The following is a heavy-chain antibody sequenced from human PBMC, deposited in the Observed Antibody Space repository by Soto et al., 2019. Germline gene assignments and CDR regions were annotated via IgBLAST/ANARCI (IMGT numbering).Heavy chain of an antibody. D-gene: IGHD2-15*01. V-gene: IGHV4-59*08. CDR3: ARHVGRSAGACYLLDS. Sequence: WETXSLTCTVSGGSTRNYDRSWIRQPPGQGLERIGYIYYTGNTRSTNYKLSLKSRLTMSVETSKNQISLSLTSVTAADTAVYYCARHVGRSAGACYLLDSWGQGTLVTVSS. CDR2: IYYTGNTRST. J-gene: IGHJ4*02. CDR1: GGSTRNYD.